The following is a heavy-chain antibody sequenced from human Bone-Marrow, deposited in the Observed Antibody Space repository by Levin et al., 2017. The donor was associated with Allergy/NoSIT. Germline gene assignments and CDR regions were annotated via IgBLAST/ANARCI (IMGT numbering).Heavy chain of an antibody. Sequence: GESLKISCAASGFNFKSYGMHWVRQAPGGGLEWGAVISHDGSSTDYPDSVKGRFLISRDNSKYTLYLQMNSLTSGDTATYYCAKDVGAQDYFDHWGQGTRVIVSA. CDR1: GFNFKSYG. CDR2: ISHDGSST. V-gene: IGHV3-30*18. J-gene: IGHJ4*02. D-gene: IGHD1-26*01. CDR3: AKDVGAQDYFDH.